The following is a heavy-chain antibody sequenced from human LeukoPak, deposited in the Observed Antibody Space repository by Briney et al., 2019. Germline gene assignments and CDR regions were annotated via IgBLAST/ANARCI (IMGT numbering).Heavy chain of an antibody. J-gene: IGHJ4*02. V-gene: IGHV3-23*01. CDR1: GFTFSSYA. CDR2: ISGSGGST. CDR3: ANRYCSGGSCYHFDY. D-gene: IGHD2-15*01. Sequence: GGSLRLSCAASGFTFSSYAMSWVRQAPGKGLEWVSAISGSGGSTYYADSVKGRFTISRDNSKNTLYLQMNSLRAEDTAVYYCANRYCSGGSCYHFDYWGQGTLVTVSS.